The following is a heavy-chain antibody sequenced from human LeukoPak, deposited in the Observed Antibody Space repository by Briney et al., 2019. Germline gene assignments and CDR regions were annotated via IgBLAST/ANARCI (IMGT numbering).Heavy chain of an antibody. Sequence: PSETLSLTCTVSGVSISSYYWSWIRQSPGKGLEWIGYIFYSGSTNYNPSLKSRVTISVDTSKNQFSLKLTSVTAADTAVYYCARPRAYDYHFDNWGQGTLVTVSS. CDR1: GVSISSYY. D-gene: IGHD5-12*01. J-gene: IGHJ4*02. CDR3: ARPRAYDYHFDN. CDR2: IFYSGST. V-gene: IGHV4-59*01.